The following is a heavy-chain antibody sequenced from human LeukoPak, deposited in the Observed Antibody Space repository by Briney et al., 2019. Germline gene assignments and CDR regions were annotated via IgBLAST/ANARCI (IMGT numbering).Heavy chain of an antibody. CDR1: GGSISSYY. D-gene: IGHD4-17*01. J-gene: IGHJ6*03. CDR2: IYYSGST. Sequence: SQTLSLTCTVSGGSISSYYWSWIRQPPGKGLEWIGYIYYSGSTNYNPSLKSRVTISVDTSKNQFSLKLSSVTAADTAVYYCASRLRLGHYYYYYYMDVWGKGTTVTVSS. CDR3: ASRLRLGHYYYYYYMDV. V-gene: IGHV4-59*01.